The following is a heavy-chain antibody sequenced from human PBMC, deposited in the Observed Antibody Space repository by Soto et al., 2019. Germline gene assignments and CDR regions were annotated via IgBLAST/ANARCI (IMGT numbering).Heavy chain of an antibody. Sequence: SVKVSCKASGGTFSSYAISWVRQAPGQGLEWMGGIIPIFGTANYAQKFQGRVTITADESTSTAYMELSSLRSEDTAVYYCARDRGYCSSTSCYIDWFDPWGQGTLVTVSS. CDR1: GGTFSSYA. V-gene: IGHV1-69*13. CDR3: ARDRGYCSSTSCYIDWFDP. D-gene: IGHD2-2*02. J-gene: IGHJ5*02. CDR2: IIPIFGTA.